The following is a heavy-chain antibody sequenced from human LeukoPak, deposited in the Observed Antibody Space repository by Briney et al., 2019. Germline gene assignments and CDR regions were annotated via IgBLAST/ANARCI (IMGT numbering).Heavy chain of an antibody. V-gene: IGHV4-31*03. CDR3: ARRKYRKGYFDWLSLGTDAFDI. J-gene: IGHJ3*02. CDR2: IYYSGST. D-gene: IGHD3-9*01. Sequence: PSQTLSLTCTVSGVSISSGGYYWSWIRQHPGKGLEWIGYIYYSGSTYYNPSLKSRVTISVDTSKNQFSLKLSSVTAADTAVYYCARRKYRKGYFDWLSLGTDAFDIWGQGTMVTVSS. CDR1: GVSISSGGYY.